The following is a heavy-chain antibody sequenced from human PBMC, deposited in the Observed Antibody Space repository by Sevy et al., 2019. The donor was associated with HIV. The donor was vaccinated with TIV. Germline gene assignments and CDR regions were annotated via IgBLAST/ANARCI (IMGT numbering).Heavy chain of an antibody. J-gene: IGHJ4*02. CDR2: IGTLADT. V-gene: IGHV3-13*01. CDR3: VRGLQTHCDRTACPLDY. D-gene: IGHD2-21*01. Sequence: GGYLRLSCAASGFTFSGSDMHWVRQVKGKGLEWISSIGTLADTFYADSVKGRFTISRDNARSYLYLHMSSLKVGDTALYFCVRGLQTHCDRTACPLDYWGQGTLVTVSS. CDR1: GFTFSGSD.